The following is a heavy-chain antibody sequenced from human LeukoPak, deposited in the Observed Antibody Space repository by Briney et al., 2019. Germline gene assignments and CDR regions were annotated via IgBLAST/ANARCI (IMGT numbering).Heavy chain of an antibody. CDR1: GGSISSSNYF. Sequence: SETLSLTCTVSGGSISSSNYFWGWIRQPPGKGLEWIGEINHSGSTNYNPSLKSRVTISVDTSKNQFSPKLSSVTAADTAVYYCARAGKIYCSSTSCYQRQNYFDYWGQGTLVTVSS. V-gene: IGHV4-39*07. CDR3: ARAGKIYCSSTSCYQRQNYFDY. CDR2: INHSGST. J-gene: IGHJ4*02. D-gene: IGHD2-2*01.